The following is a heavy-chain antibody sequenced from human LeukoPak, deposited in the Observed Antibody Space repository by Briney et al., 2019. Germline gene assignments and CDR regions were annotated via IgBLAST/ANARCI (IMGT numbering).Heavy chain of an antibody. V-gene: IGHV3-23*01. CDR3: AKDRYCSSTNCPYDY. Sequence: GGSLRLSCAASGFTSSDYTMNWVRQAPGKGLEWVSGISVSDGSTYYAGSVKRRFTMSRDNSNNMLFLQMNSLRAEDTAVYYCAKDRYCSSTNCPYDYWGQGTLVAVSS. J-gene: IGHJ4*02. CDR2: ISVSDGST. D-gene: IGHD2-2*01. CDR1: GFTSSDYT.